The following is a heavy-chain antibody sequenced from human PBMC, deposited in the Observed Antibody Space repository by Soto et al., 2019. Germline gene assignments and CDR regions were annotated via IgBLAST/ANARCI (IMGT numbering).Heavy chain of an antibody. J-gene: IGHJ2*01. Sequence: QVQLQESGPGLVKPSETLSLTCTVSGGSISSYYWSWIRQPPGKGLEWMGYFYYIGNTKYNPSLKSIFTMSPDTSKNQVSLRVSAVTAAVTAVFYCVRGGGVVWGCYRSDWYFDLWGRGTLVTVSS. D-gene: IGHD3-16*02. V-gene: IGHV4-59*01. CDR3: VRGGGVVWGCYRSDWYFDL. CDR2: FYYIGNT. CDR1: GGSISSYY.